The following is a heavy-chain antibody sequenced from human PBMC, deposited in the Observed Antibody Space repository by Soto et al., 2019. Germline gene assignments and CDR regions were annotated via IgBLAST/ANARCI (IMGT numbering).Heavy chain of an antibody. J-gene: IGHJ4*02. CDR2: IKSKTDGGTT. CDR3: TTIWLQLWRDY. D-gene: IGHD5-18*01. CDR1: GFTFSNAW. V-gene: IGHV3-15*01. Sequence: PGGSLRLSCAASGFTFSNAWMSWVRQAPGKGLEWVGRIKSKTDGGTTDYAAPVKGRFTIPRDDSKNTLYLQMNSLKTEDTAVYYCTTIWLQLWRDYWGQGTLVTVSS.